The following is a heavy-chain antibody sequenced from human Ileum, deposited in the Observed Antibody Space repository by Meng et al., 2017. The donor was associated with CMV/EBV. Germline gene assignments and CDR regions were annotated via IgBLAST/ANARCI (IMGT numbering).Heavy chain of an antibody. V-gene: IGHV3-48*01. CDR1: GSSFSLYA. J-gene: IGHJ4*02. Sequence: GESLKISCVVSGSSFSLYAMAWVRQAPGKGPEWVAQISHDTTATFYADSVKGRMTISRDNAINTVFLHMNGLRADDTAIYFCARDIVGATPDDYWGQGTLVTVSS. D-gene: IGHD1-26*01. CDR3: ARDIVGATPDDY. CDR2: ISHDTTAT.